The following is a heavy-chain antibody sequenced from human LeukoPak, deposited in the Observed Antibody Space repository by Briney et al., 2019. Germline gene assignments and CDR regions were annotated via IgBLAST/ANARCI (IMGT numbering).Heavy chain of an antibody. CDR1: GFTFSSYA. CDR2: IYSGGST. Sequence: PGGSLRLSCAASGFTFSSYAMSWVRQAPGKGLEWVSVIYSGGSTYYADSVKGRFTISRDNSKNTLYLQMNSLRAEDTAVYYCASGPTFKYNWNSGVNWFDPWGQGTLVTVSS. D-gene: IGHD1-7*01. CDR3: ASGPTFKYNWNSGVNWFDP. V-gene: IGHV3-66*02. J-gene: IGHJ5*02.